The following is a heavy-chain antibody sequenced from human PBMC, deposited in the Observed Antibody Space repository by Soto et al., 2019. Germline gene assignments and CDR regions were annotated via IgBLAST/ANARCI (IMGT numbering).Heavy chain of an antibody. D-gene: IGHD2-15*01. CDR1: GFTFSSYW. V-gene: IGHV3-74*02. CDR3: ASDISGRADF. Sequence: EVQLVESGGGLVRPGGSLRLSCAASGFTFSSYWMHWVRQAPGKGLVWVSRMNEDGGTTDYADSVKGRFTISRDNAKNTLYLQMNSLRVEDTAVYYCASDISGRADFWGQGTTFTVSS. J-gene: IGHJ6*02. CDR2: MNEDGGTT.